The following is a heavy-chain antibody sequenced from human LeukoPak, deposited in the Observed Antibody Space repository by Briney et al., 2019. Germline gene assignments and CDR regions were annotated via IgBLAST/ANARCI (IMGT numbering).Heavy chain of an antibody. Sequence: GRSLRLSCAASGFTFRSYGMHWVRQAPGKGLEWVAVLWYDGSNKYYADSVKGRFTISRDNSKNTLYLQMNSLRAEDTAVYYCAKDMITMIVVVTPGVDYWGQGTLVTVSS. J-gene: IGHJ4*02. CDR2: LWYDGSNK. CDR3: AKDMITMIVVVTPGVDY. D-gene: IGHD3-22*01. V-gene: IGHV3-33*06. CDR1: GFTFRSYG.